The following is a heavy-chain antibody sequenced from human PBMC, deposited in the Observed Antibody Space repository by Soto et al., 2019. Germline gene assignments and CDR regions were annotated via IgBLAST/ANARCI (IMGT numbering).Heavy chain of an antibody. Sequence: SVEVSCKASGYTFTNYGINWVRQAPGQGLEWMGWISPFTGDTHYTQSLQGRITMTTDTSTSTAYMELRSLRSADTAVYYCARSCSGGSCHSAYWGQGTLVTVSS. J-gene: IGHJ4*02. CDR2: ISPFTGDT. V-gene: IGHV1-18*04. D-gene: IGHD2-15*01. CDR1: GYTFTNYG. CDR3: ARSCSGGSCHSAY.